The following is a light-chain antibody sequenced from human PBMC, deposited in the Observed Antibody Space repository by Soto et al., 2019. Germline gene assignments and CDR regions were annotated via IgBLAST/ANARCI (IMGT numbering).Light chain of an antibody. CDR3: QQRSNWPGT. V-gene: IGKV3-11*01. CDR1: QSVSSY. Sequence: EIVLTQSPATLSLSPGERATLSCRASQSVSSYLAWYPQKPGQAPRLLIYDASNRATGIPARFSGSGSGTDFTLTISSLEPEDFVVYYCQQRSNWPGTFGQGTKLEIK. CDR2: DAS. J-gene: IGKJ2*01.